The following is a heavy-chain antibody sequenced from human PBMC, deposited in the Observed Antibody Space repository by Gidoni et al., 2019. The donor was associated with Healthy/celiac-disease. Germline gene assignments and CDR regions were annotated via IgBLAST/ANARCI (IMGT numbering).Heavy chain of an antibody. J-gene: IGHJ4*02. Sequence: QVQLVQSGAEVKKPGSAVKVSCKASGGTFSSYAISWVRQAPGQGLEWMGGIIPIFGTANYAQKFQGRVTITADESTSTAYMELSSLRSEDTAVYYCARAQDTKSYSSSFTSPPDYWGQGTLVTVSS. CDR2: IIPIFGTA. CDR3: ARAQDTKSYSSSFTSPPDY. CDR1: GGTFSSYA. V-gene: IGHV1-69*01. D-gene: IGHD6-13*01.